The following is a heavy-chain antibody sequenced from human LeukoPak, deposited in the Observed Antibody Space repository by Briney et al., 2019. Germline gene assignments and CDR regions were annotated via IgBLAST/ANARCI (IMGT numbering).Heavy chain of an antibody. V-gene: IGHV3-48*04. CDR1: GFTFSSYS. CDR2: RSYDRTTI. J-gene: IGHJ4*02. D-gene: IGHD4-17*01. CDR3: SRDYGEHYFDY. Sequence: GSLRLSCAASGFTFSSYSMNWVRQAPGKGLEWVAHRSYDRTTIYYADSVKDRFTISRDNSKNSLYLQMNSLRVEDTAVYSCSRDYGEHYFDYWGQGTLVTVSS.